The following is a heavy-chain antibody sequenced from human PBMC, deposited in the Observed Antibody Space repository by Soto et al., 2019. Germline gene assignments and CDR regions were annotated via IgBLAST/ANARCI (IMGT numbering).Heavy chain of an antibody. Sequence: QVQLVQAGAEGKKPGASVTVSCKESGYTFTSYDIPWVRQAPGQGLAWMGWIRADNGNTNYAQKLQGRVTMTTDKSTVTAYMELGSLRSEDTGVYCCAIRGVLPDYWGKGTLVSVSS. D-gene: IGHD3-10*01. CDR1: GYTFTSYD. V-gene: IGHV1-18*01. CDR2: IRADNGNT. CDR3: AIRGVLPDY. J-gene: IGHJ4*02.